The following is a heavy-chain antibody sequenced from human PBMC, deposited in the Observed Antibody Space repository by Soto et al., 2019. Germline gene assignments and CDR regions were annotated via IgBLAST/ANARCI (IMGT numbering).Heavy chain of an antibody. CDR2: IYYRGST. D-gene: IGHD6-6*01. J-gene: IGHJ4*02. V-gene: IGHV4-59*01. CDR3: ARNIAARPYYFDY. CDR1: GGSTRSYY. Sequence: QVQLQESGPGLVKPSETLSLTCAVSGGSTRSYYWSWVRQPPGKGLEWTGYIYYRGSTTYNPSLKRRVTISVGESKNQCPLQRSAVTTVDPGVYYCARNIAARPYYFDYWGQGTLVTVSS.